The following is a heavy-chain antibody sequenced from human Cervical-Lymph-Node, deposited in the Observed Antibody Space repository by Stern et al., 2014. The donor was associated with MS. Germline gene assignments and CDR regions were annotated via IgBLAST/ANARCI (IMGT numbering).Heavy chain of an antibody. CDR3: ARKRWLSSDYFDY. V-gene: IGHV4-30-4*01. CDR2: IYFSGST. J-gene: IGHJ4*02. CDR1: GGSISSGEYY. Sequence: QVQLQESGPGLVKPSQTLSLTCTVSGGSISSGEYYWSWIRQPPGKGLEWIGYIYFSGSTYYNPSLKSRVTISLDTSKNQFSLNMNPVTAADTAVYYCARKRWLSSDYFDYWGQGTLVTVSS. D-gene: IGHD5-24*01.